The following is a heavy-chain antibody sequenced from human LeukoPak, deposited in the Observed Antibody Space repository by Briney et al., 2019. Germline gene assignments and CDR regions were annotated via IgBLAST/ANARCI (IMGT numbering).Heavy chain of an antibody. D-gene: IGHD6-19*01. CDR1: GFTFPSYA. Sequence: GGSLRLSCAASGFTFPSYAMSWVRQAPGKGLEWVSHIYSGGSTYYTDSVKGRFTISRGNSKNTVHLQMNSLRAEDTAVYYCARGVGSDWYYDFWGQGTLVTVSS. J-gene: IGHJ4*02. CDR2: IYSGGST. CDR3: ARGVGSDWYYDF. V-gene: IGHV3-53*01.